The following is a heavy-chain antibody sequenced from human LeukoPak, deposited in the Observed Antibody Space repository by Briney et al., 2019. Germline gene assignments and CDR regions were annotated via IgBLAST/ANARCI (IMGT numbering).Heavy chain of an antibody. V-gene: IGHV1-18*01. D-gene: IGHD6-19*01. CDR1: GNTFTSYG. Sequence: GASGKVSCKASGNTFTSYGINWVRQAPGQGLEWMGWLSAYNGNTNYAQKLQDRVTMTTDTSTSTAYMELRSLRSDDTAIYYCARMMSIPVAGHRPLFDYWGQGTLVTVSS. J-gene: IGHJ4*02. CDR3: ARMMSIPVAGHRPLFDY. CDR2: LSAYNGNT.